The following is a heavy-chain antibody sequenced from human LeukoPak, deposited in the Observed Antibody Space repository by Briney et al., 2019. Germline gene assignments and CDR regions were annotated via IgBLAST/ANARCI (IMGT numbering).Heavy chain of an antibody. CDR2: IYYSGST. J-gene: IGHJ6*03. Sequence: SETLSLTCTVSGGSISSYYWSWIRQPPGKGLEWIGYIYYSGSTNYNPSLKSRVTISVDTSKNQFSLKLNSVTAADTAVYYCARSGSYLGYMDVWGKGTTVTISS. CDR3: ARSGSYLGYMDV. D-gene: IGHD1-1*01. CDR1: GGSISSYY. V-gene: IGHV4-59*01.